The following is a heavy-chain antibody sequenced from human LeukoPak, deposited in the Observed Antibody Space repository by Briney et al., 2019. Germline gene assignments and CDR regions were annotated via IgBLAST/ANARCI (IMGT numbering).Heavy chain of an antibody. V-gene: IGHV3-66*01. D-gene: IGHD3-16*01. J-gene: IGHJ4*02. CDR1: GFTISSNY. CDR3: AKARDWGSITTGGDY. CDR2: LYSGGGT. Sequence: GGSLRLSCAASGFTISSNYMSWVRQAPGKGLEWVSVLYSGGGTYYTDSVRGRFTISRDKFKSTMYLQMNSLRAEDTAVYYCAKARDWGSITTGGDYWGQGTLVTVSS.